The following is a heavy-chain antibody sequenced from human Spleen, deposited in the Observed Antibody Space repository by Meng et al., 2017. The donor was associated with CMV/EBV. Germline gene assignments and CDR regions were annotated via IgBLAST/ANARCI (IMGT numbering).Heavy chain of an antibody. Sequence: SETLSLTCTVSGGSISSYYWSWIRQPPGKGLEWIGYIYYSGSTNYNPSLKSRVTISVDTSKNQFSLKLSSVTAADTAVYYCARVPVVHCSSTSCLYYYGMDVWGQGTTVTVSS. CDR2: IYYSGST. CDR1: GGSISSYY. D-gene: IGHD2-2*01. J-gene: IGHJ6*02. CDR3: ARVPVVHCSSTSCLYYYGMDV. V-gene: IGHV4-59*01.